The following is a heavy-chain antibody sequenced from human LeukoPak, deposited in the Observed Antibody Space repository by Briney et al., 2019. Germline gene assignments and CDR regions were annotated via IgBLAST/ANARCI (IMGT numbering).Heavy chain of an antibody. D-gene: IGHD2-2*01. CDR1: GYTFTGYY. CDR2: INPNSGGT. CDR3: ARGAGYCSSTSCLENNWFDP. V-gene: IGHV1-2*04. Sequence: ASVKVSCKASGYTFTGYYMHWVRQAPGQGLEWMGWINPNSGGTNYAQKFQGWVTMTRDTSISTAYMELSRLRSDDTAVYYCARGAGYCSSTSCLENNWFDPWGQGTLVTVSS. J-gene: IGHJ5*02.